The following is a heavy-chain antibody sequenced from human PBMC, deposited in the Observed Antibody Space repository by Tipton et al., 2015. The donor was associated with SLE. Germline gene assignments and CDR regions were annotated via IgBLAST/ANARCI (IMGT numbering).Heavy chain of an antibody. CDR2: ITWNSAGT. Sequence: SLRLSCAASGFTFDDFAMHWVRQVPGKGLEWVASITWNSAGTAYADSVKGRFTVSRDNAKNSLYLQMSSLRPDDTAFYYCAKDVDTSEYYLDCWGQGTLVTVSS. CDR1: GFTFDDFA. D-gene: IGHD5-18*01. J-gene: IGHJ4*02. V-gene: IGHV3-9*01. CDR3: AKDVDTSEYYLDC.